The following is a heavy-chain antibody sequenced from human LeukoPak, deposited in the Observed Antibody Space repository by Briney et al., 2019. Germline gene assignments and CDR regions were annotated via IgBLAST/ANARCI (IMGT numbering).Heavy chain of an antibody. V-gene: IGHV1-8*03. Sequence: ASVKASCKASGYTFTSYDINWVRQATGQGLEWMGWMNPNSGNTGYAQKFQGRVTITRNTSISTAYMELSSLRSEDTAVYYCARVDGTAKGEWFDPWGQGTLVTVSS. J-gene: IGHJ5*02. CDR2: MNPNSGNT. CDR1: GYTFTSYD. CDR3: ARVDGTAKGEWFDP. D-gene: IGHD2-21*02.